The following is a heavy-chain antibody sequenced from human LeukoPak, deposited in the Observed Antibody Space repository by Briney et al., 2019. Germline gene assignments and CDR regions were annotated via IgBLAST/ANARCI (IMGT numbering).Heavy chain of an antibody. J-gene: IGHJ4*02. CDR1: GFTFSSYG. V-gene: IGHV3-30*18. Sequence: TGVSPRLSRAASGFTFSSYGMYWVRQAPGKGLEWVAVISYDGSNKYYADSVKGRFTISRDNSKNTLYLQMNSLRAEDTAVYYCAKDGKFYYYDSSGYYGYYFDYWGQGTLVTVSS. CDR3: AKDGKFYYYDSSGYYGYYFDY. CDR2: ISYDGSNK. D-gene: IGHD3-22*01.